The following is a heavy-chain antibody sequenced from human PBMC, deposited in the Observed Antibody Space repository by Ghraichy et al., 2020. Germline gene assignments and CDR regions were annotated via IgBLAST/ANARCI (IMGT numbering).Heavy chain of an antibody. CDR1: GYSISSGYY. Sequence: SETLSLTCAVSGYSISSGYYWGWIRQPPGKGLEWIGSIYHSGSTYYNPSLKSRVTISVATSKNQFSLKMGSVTAAATAVYYCARVVRDCGCDCYLSFDYWGQGALVTVAS. V-gene: IGHV4-38-2*01. CDR3: ARVVRDCGCDCYLSFDY. CDR2: IYHSGST. D-gene: IGHD2-21*01. J-gene: IGHJ4*02.